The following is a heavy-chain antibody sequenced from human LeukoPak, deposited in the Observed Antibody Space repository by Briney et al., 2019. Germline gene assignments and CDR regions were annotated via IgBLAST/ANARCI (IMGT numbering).Heavy chain of an antibody. J-gene: IGHJ4*02. V-gene: IGHV1-8*01. CDR1: GYTFTSYD. CDR2: MNPNSGNT. Sequence: ASVKVSCKASGYTFTSYDINWVRQATGQGLEWMGWMNPNSGNTGYAQKFQGRVTMTRNTSISTAYMELSSLRSEDTAVYYCARDYCSSTSCLFDYWGQGTLVTVSS. D-gene: IGHD2-2*01. CDR3: ARDYCSSTSCLFDY.